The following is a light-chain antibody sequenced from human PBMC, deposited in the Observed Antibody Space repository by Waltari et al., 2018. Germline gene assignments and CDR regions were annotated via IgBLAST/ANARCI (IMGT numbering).Light chain of an antibody. CDR2: GVS. V-gene: IGKV2-30*01. J-gene: IGKJ2*01. CDR3: MQTTHWPHN. Sequence: DVVMTQSPLSLPVTPGQSAPISCRSSQGLADSAGDTRLSWFYQRPGQSPRRLIHGVSNRASGVPDRFSGSGSGTEFTLKISRVEAEDVGVYYCMQTTHWPHNFGQGTKLEIK. CDR1: QGLADSAGDTR.